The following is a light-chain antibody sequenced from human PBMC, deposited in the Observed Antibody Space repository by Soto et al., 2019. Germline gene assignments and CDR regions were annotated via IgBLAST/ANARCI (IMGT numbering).Light chain of an antibody. CDR2: SNN. CDR1: SSNIGSNT. CDR3: AAWDDRLRGLV. Sequence: QSVLTQPPSASGTPGQRVTISCSGSSSNIGSNTVNWYQQLPGAAPKLLLYSNNQRPSGVPDRISGSKSGTSASLAISVLRSEDEADYYCAAWDDRLRGLVFGRGTKLTVL. J-gene: IGLJ2*01. V-gene: IGLV1-44*01.